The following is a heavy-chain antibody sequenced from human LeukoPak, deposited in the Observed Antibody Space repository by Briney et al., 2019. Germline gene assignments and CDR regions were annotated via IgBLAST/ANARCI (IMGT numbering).Heavy chain of an antibody. J-gene: IGHJ4*02. CDR3: AKKTWERPVGYFDY. Sequence: PGGSLRLSCAASGFTFSSYAMSWVRQAPGKGLEWVSAISGSGGSTYYADSVKGRFTISRDNSKNTLYLQMNSLRAEDTAGYYCAKKTWERPVGYFDYWGQGTLVTVSS. CDR2: ISGSGGST. D-gene: IGHD1-26*01. CDR1: GFTFSSYA. V-gene: IGHV3-23*01.